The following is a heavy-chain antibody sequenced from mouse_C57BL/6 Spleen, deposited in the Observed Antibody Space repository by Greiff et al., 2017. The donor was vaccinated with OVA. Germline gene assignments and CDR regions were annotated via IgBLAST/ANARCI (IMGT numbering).Heavy chain of an antibody. CDR3: TREGYYYGSDY. CDR2: ISSGGDYI. CDR1: GFTFSSYA. D-gene: IGHD1-1*01. Sequence: DVQLVESGEGLVKPGVSLKLSCAASGFTFSSYAMSWVRQTPEKRLEWVAYISSGGDYIYYADTVKGRFTISRDNARNTLYLQMSSLKSEDTAMYYCTREGYYYGSDYWGQGTTLTVSS. J-gene: IGHJ2*01. V-gene: IGHV5-9-1*02.